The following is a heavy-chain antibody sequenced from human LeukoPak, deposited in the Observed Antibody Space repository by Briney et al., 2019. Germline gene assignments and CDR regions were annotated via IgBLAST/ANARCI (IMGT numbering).Heavy chain of an antibody. V-gene: IGHV3-74*01. CDR2: INSGGSAT. CDR1: GFTFSSYW. CDR3: TRDHGLDV. Sequence: GGSLRLSCAASGFTFSSYWMSWVRHAPGEGRMWVSQINSGGSATSCANPVKGRCTISRDNAKNMLYLEMNSLRVEDTAVYFWTRDHGLDVWCQGTTVTVSS. J-gene: IGHJ6*02.